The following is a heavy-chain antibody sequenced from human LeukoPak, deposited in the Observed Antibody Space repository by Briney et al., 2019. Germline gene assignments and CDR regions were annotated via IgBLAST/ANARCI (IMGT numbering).Heavy chain of an antibody. V-gene: IGHV1-69*05. Sequence: HGASVKVSCKASGGTFSSYAISWVRQAPGQGLEWMGGIIPIFGTANYAQKLQGRVTMTTDTSTSTAYMELRSLRSDDMAVYYCARNPWDIVVAQGAFDIWGQGTMVTVSS. D-gene: IGHD2-2*01. J-gene: IGHJ3*02. CDR1: GGTFSSYA. CDR3: ARNPWDIVVAQGAFDI. CDR2: IIPIFGTA.